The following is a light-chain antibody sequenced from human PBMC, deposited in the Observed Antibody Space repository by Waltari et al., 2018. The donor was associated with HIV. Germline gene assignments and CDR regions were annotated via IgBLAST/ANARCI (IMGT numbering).Light chain of an antibody. J-gene: IGKJ1*01. Sequence: DIVLTQTPLSATFIVGQSASITCRSSDSLVHQNGNTYLSWFYQRPGEPPRLLIYRVSLRLAGIPDRFSGGGAGTQFTLKITSVEADDVGMYYCMQVRSYPRTFGQGTKVEI. CDR1: DSLVHQNGNTY. CDR3: MQVRSYPRT. V-gene: IGKV2-24*01. CDR2: RVS.